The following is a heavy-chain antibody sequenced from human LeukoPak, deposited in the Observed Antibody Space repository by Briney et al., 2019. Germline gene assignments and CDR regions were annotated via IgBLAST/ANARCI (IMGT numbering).Heavy chain of an antibody. CDR1: GLTFSSYA. D-gene: IGHD1-26*01. V-gene: IGHV3-23*01. CDR3: AKVPGGATIDY. Sequence: GGSLRLSCAASGLTFSSYAMSWVRPDPGKGLEWVSAISGSGGSTYYADSVKGRFTISRHNSKNTLNLQMNSLRAEDTAVYYCAKVPGGATIDYWGQGTLVTVSS. J-gene: IGHJ4*02. CDR2: ISGSGGST.